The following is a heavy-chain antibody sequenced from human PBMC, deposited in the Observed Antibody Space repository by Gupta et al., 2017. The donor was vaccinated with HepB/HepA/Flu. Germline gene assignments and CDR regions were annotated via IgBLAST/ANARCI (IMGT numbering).Heavy chain of an antibody. CDR1: GSTFSSYG. D-gene: IGHD3-16*01. CDR2: ISYYGSNK. V-gene: IGHV3-30*18. Sequence: QVQLVESGGGVVQPGRSLRLSCAASGSTFSSYGMHWVRQAPGEVSEWGAVISYYGSNKYYAESVKGLLTISRENSKNTLYLQMNSLRAEETAVYYCAKVGGGYVGGDNPPYYFDYWGQGTLVSVYS. CDR3: AKVGGGYVGGDNPPYYFDY. J-gene: IGHJ4*02.